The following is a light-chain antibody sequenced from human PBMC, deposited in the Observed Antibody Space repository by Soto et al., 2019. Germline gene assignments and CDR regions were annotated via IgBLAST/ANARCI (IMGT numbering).Light chain of an antibody. V-gene: IGLV2-11*01. CDR3: CSYAGDYTLNYV. CDR1: SSDVGGYNY. CDR2: DVT. Sequence: QSALTPPRSVSASPGQSVTISCTGTSSDVGGYNYVSWYQQHPGKAPKLLIYDVTKRPSGVPDRFSGSKSGSTASLTISGLQAEDEADYYCCSYAGDYTLNYVFGTGTKV. J-gene: IGLJ1*01.